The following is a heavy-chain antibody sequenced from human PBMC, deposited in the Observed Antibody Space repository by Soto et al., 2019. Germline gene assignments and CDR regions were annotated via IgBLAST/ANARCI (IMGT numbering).Heavy chain of an antibody. CDR3: ARDNNDFWSLYPLAFDY. J-gene: IGHJ4*02. CDR1: GGSLTKYY. D-gene: IGHD3-3*01. CDR2: ISTSGNV. V-gene: IGHV4-4*07. Sequence: QVQLQESGPGLVKPSETLSLTCTVSGGSLTKYYWSWIRQPAGKGLEWIGGISTSGNVVSKASLRSRLTMSVDTAKNPFSLRLTSVTAADTAVYYCARDNNDFWSLYPLAFDYWGQGALVTVSS.